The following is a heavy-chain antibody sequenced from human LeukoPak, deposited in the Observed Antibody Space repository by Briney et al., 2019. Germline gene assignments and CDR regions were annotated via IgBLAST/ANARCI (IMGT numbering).Heavy chain of an antibody. V-gene: IGHV3-48*03. CDR2: ISSSGSTI. Sequence: QPGGSLRLSCAASGFTFSSYEMNWVRQAPGKGLEWVSYISSSGSTIYYADSMKGRFTISRDNAKNSLYLQMNSLRAEDTAVYYCARAYSSGWFKYWFDPWGQGTLVTVSS. J-gene: IGHJ5*02. D-gene: IGHD6-19*01. CDR3: ARAYSSGWFKYWFDP. CDR1: GFTFSSYE.